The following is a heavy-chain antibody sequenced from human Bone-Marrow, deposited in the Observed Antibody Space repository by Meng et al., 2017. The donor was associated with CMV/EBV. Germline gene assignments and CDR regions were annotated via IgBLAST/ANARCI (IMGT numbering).Heavy chain of an antibody. J-gene: IGHJ6*02. Sequence: GESLKISCAASGFTFSSYSMNWVRQAPGKGLEWVSSISSSSSYIYYADSVKGRFTISRDNAKNSLYLQMNSLRTEDTAMYYCARAGGATKGQDYYYGMDVWGQGTTVTVSS. V-gene: IGHV3-21*01. CDR2: ISSSSSYI. D-gene: IGHD1-26*01. CDR1: GFTFSSYS. CDR3: ARAGGATKGQDYYYGMDV.